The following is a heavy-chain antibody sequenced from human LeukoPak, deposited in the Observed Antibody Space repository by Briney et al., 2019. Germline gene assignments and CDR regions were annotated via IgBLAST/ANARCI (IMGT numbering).Heavy chain of an antibody. CDR1: GFTFSSYA. D-gene: IGHD3-22*01. J-gene: IGHJ3*02. CDR3: AKDLDYYDSSGYYYDAFDI. Sequence: GGSLRLSCAAPGFTFSSYAMSWVRQAPGKGLEWVSAISGSGGSTYYADSVKGRFTISRDNSKNTLYLQMNSLRAEDTAVYYCAKDLDYYDSSGYYYDAFDIWGQGTMVTVSS. V-gene: IGHV3-23*01. CDR2: ISGSGGST.